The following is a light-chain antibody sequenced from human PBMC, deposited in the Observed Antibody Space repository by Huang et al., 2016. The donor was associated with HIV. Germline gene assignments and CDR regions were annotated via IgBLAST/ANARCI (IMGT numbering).Light chain of an antibody. Sequence: IVLTQSPATLSLSPGERATLTFGASQSVRNNYLAWYQQKPGLAPRLLIYDARVRATGIPDRFSGSGSGTDFTLTISRLEPEDFAMYYCQQYSTSSYTFGQGTKVDI. CDR2: DAR. CDR3: QQYSTSSYT. J-gene: IGKJ2*01. V-gene: IGKV3D-20*01. CDR1: QSVRNNY.